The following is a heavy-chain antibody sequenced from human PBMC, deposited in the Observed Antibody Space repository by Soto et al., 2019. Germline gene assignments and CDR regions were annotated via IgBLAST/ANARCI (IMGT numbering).Heavy chain of an antibody. J-gene: IGHJ4*02. CDR2: ISYTGDT. CDR1: GGPITSGASY. D-gene: IGHD6-19*01. V-gene: IGHV4-30-4*01. Sequence: QVQLQESGPGLVKPSQTLSLTCTVSGGPITSGASYWSWIRQPPGKGLEWIGYISYTGDTYYSPSLTGRVTVSVDTSDNQFSLRLRSVTAADTAVYYCARGGPATVAASDWGQGTLVTVSS. CDR3: ARGGPATVAASD.